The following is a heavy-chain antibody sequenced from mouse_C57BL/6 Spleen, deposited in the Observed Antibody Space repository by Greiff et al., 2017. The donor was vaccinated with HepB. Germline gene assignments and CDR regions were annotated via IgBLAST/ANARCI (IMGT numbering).Heavy chain of an antibody. Sequence: QVQLQQSGAELVKPGASVKLSCKASGYTFTSYWMHWVKQRPGQGLEWIGMIHPNSGSTNYNEKFKSKATLTVDKSSSTAYMQLSSLTSEDSAVYYCERFYYGSSDVGARDYWGQGTSVTVSS. V-gene: IGHV1-64*01. CDR1: GYTFTSYW. CDR3: ERFYYGSSDVGARDY. J-gene: IGHJ4*01. D-gene: IGHD1-1*01. CDR2: IHPNSGST.